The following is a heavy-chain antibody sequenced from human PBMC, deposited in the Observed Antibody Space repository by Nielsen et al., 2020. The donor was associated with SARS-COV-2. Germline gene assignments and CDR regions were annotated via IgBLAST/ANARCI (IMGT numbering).Heavy chain of an antibody. V-gene: IGHV1-69*13. CDR2: ITPIFGTA. D-gene: IGHD1-26*01. Sequence: SVKVSCKVSGGSLRGHSISWARHVPGQGLEWMGSITPIFGTAKSAQQFQGRVTITADESTSTVYMELSSLKSEDTAVYFCGRDGVGATSFDHWGQGSRVTVSS. CDR3: GRDGVGATSFDH. CDR1: GGSLRGHS. J-gene: IGHJ4*02.